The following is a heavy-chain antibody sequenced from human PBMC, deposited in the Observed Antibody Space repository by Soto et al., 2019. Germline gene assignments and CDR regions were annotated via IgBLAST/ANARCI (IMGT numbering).Heavy chain of an antibody. J-gene: IGHJ4*02. CDR2: IYYSGNT. V-gene: IGHV4-59*01. D-gene: IGHD2-15*01. Sequence: ETLSLTCPVSGDSISGYYWSWIRQPPGKGLQWIGYIYYSGNTNYNPSLKGRVTMSVDTSKNQFSLQVSSVTAADTAVYFCAKYRRTDAEGYTFDYWGQGALVTVSS. CDR3: AKYRRTDAEGYTFDY. CDR1: GDSISGYY.